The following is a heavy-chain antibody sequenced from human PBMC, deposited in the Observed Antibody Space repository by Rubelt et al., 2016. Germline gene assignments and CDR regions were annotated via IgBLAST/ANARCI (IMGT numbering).Heavy chain of an antibody. CDR3: ARDPNTAMAF. D-gene: IGHD5-18*01. J-gene: IGHJ4*02. V-gene: IGHV4-39*07. Sequence: QLQLQESGPGLVTPSETLSLTCTVSGGSIRSSSYYWCWILQPPGKGLEWIGSIHYSGSTNYNPCLKSVVTVAVNASKNQFSRKLSSGTAADTAVYYCARDPNTAMAFWGQGTLVTVSS. CDR2: IHYSGST. CDR1: GGSIRSSSYY.